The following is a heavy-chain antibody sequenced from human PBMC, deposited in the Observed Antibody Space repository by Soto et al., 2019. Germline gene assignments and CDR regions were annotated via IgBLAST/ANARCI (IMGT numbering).Heavy chain of an antibody. J-gene: IGHJ6*02. CDR1: GASISTYY. Sequence: QMQLQESGPGVVKPSETLSLTCTVSGASISTYYWTWIRQAPGKGLEWIGYLYYSGNTNYNPSLKSRATMSVDTSKNHFYLTLTSATAADTAVYFCARGGSEGGLDVWGQGTTVAVSS. V-gene: IGHV4-59*01. CDR3: ARGGSEGGLDV. CDR2: LYYSGNT. D-gene: IGHD3-10*01.